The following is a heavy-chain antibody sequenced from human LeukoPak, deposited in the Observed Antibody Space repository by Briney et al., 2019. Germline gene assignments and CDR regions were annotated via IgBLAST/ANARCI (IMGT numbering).Heavy chain of an antibody. CDR2: ISGSGGST. V-gene: IGHV3-23*01. Sequence: PGGSLRLSCAASGFIFSNYAMHWVRQAPGKGLEWVSGISGSGGSTYYADSVKGRFTISRDNSKNTLYLQMDSLRAEDTAVYYCAKATRETDYGMDVWGQGTTVTVSS. J-gene: IGHJ6*02. CDR1: GFIFSNYA. CDR3: AKATRETDYGMDV. D-gene: IGHD1-14*01.